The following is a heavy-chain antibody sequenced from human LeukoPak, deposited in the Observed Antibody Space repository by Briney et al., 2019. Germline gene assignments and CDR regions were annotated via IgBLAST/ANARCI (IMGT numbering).Heavy chain of an antibody. V-gene: IGHV3-23*01. D-gene: IGHD5-12*01. J-gene: IGHJ4*02. CDR3: AKKSPWIYYDY. CDR1: GFTFSTYA. Sequence: GGSLRLSCAASGFTFSTYAMSWVRQAPGKGLEWVSAISGSGGSTYNADSVKGRFTISRDNSKNTLYVQVNSLRAEDTAVYYCAKKSPWIYYDYWGQGTLVTVSS. CDR2: ISGSGGST.